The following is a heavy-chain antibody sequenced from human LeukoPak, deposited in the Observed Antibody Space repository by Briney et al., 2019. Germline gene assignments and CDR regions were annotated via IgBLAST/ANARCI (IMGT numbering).Heavy chain of an antibody. CDR2: IIPIFGTA. Sequence: GASVKVSCKASGGTFSSYAISWVRQAPGQGLEWMGGIIPIFGTANYAQKFQGRVTITADESTSTAYMELSSLRPEDTAVYYCARGYYDSSAITRWFDPWGQGTLVTVSS. J-gene: IGHJ5*02. V-gene: IGHV1-69*13. CDR3: ARGYYDSSAITRWFDP. D-gene: IGHD3-22*01. CDR1: GGTFSSYA.